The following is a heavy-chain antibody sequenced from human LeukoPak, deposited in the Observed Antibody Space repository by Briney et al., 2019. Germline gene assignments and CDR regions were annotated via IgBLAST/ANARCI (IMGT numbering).Heavy chain of an antibody. J-gene: IGHJ4*02. CDR2: IDISGSNT. D-gene: IGHD4-17*01. V-gene: IGHV3-23*05. CDR1: GFTFSSHA. Sequence: PGGSPRLSCAASGFTFSSHAMSWVRQAPGKGLEWVSSIDISGSNTYYADSVKGRFTISRDKSKNTVYLHMNSLRPDDTAVYYCAKEIRPNDYWGQGTLVTVSS. CDR3: AKEIRPNDY.